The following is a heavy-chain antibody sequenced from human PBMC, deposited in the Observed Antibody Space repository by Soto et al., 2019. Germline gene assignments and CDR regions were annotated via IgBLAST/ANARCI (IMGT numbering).Heavy chain of an antibody. V-gene: IGHV3-23*01. CDR2: ISGSGGST. J-gene: IGHJ4*02. CDR1: GFTFSSYA. D-gene: IGHD1-26*01. CDR3: ANRPTGVVGATSRLPDPQGY. Sequence: GGSLRLSCAASGFTFSSYAMSWVRQAPGKGLEWVSAISGSGGSTYYADSVKGRFTISRDNSKNTLYLQMNSLRAEDTAVYYCANRPTGVVGATSRLPDPQGYWGQGTLVTVSS.